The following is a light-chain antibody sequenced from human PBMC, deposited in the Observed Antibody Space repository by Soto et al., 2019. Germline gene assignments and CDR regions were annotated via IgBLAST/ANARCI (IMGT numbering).Light chain of an antibody. CDR3: CSYAGSSTWV. CDR2: EGS. Sequence: QSALTQPASVSGSPGRSITISCTGTNSDIGSYNFVSWYQQHPGKAPKLIIYEGSKRPSGVSDRFSASKSGNTASLTISGLQAEDEADYYCCSYAGSSTWVFGGGTKLTVL. V-gene: IGLV2-23*01. J-gene: IGLJ3*02. CDR1: NSDIGSYNF.